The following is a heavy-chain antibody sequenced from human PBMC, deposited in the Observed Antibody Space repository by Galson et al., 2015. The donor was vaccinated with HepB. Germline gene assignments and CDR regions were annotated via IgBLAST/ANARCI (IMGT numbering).Heavy chain of an antibody. CDR2: IYPGDSDT. CDR1: GYSFPSYW. D-gene: IGHD1-7*01. V-gene: IGHV5-51*03. CDR3: ARPDWNYYRAWFDP. J-gene: IGHJ5*02. Sequence: QSGAEVKKPGESLKISCKGSGYSFPSYWIGWVRQMPGKGLEWMGIIYPGDSDTRYRPSFQGKVTISADKSISTAYLQWSSLKASDTAMYYCARPDWNYYRAWFDPCAPGTLVTVSS.